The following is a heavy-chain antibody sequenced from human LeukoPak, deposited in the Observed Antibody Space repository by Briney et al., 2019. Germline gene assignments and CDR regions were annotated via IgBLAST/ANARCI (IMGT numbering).Heavy chain of an antibody. CDR2: IYYSGST. CDR1: GGSVSSGSYY. D-gene: IGHD2-15*01. J-gene: IGHJ3*02. Sequence: SETLSLTCTVSGGSVSSGSYYWSWIRQPPGKGLEWIGYIYYSGSTNYNPSLKSRVTISVDTSKNQFSLKLSSVTAADTAVYHCARANVVVVAASAFDIWGQGTMVTVSS. V-gene: IGHV4-61*01. CDR3: ARANVVVVAASAFDI.